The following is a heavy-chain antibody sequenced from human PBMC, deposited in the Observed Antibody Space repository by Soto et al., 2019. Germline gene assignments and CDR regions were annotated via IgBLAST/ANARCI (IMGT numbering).Heavy chain of an antibody. CDR3: ARDRVLLWFGELSNYGMDA. D-gene: IGHD3-10*01. CDR1: GGSVSSGCYC. J-gene: IGHJ6*02. CDR2: IYYSGST. V-gene: IGHV4-61*01. Sequence: SETLSLTCTVSGGSVSSGCYCWSWLRQPPGKGLEWIGYIYYSGSTNYNPSLKSRVTISVDTSKNQFSLKLSSVTAADTAVYYCARDRVLLWFGELSNYGMDAWGQGTTVTVSS.